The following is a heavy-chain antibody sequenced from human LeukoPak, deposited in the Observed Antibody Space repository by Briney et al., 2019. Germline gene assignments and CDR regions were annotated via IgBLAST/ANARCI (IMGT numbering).Heavy chain of an antibody. Sequence: GASVKVSCKASGYTFTSYGISWVRQAPGQGLEWMGWISAYNGNTNYAQKLQGRVTMTTDTSTSTAYMELRSLRSDDTAVYYCARIALDSSDYWYFDLWGRGTLVTVSS. J-gene: IGHJ2*01. D-gene: IGHD3-22*01. CDR1: GYTFTSYG. V-gene: IGHV1-18*01. CDR3: ARIALDSSDYWYFDL. CDR2: ISAYNGNT.